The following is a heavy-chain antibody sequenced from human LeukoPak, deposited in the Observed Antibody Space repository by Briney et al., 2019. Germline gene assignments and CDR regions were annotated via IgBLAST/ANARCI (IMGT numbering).Heavy chain of an antibody. J-gene: IGHJ4*02. CDR1: GFTFSSYS. CDR2: ISGSSYYI. CDR3: ARDYDFYCSGGSCYSPRFSDY. Sequence: GGSLRLSCAASGFTFSSYSMNWVRQAPGKGLEWVSSISGSSYYIYYADSVKGRFTISRDNAKNSLYLQMNSLRAEDTAVYYCARDYDFYCSGGSCYSPRFSDYWGQGTLVTVSS. D-gene: IGHD2-15*01. V-gene: IGHV3-21*01.